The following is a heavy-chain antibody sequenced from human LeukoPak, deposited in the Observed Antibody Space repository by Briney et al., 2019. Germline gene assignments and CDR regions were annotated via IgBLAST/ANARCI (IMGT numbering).Heavy chain of an antibody. Sequence: GRSLRLSCAASGFTFDDYAMPWVRQAPGKGLEWVSGISWNSGRIGYADSVKGRFTISRDSAKNSLYLLMNSLRAEDTALYYCAKDISYSSSSGVFVYWGQGTLVTVSS. J-gene: IGHJ4*02. D-gene: IGHD6-6*01. CDR2: ISWNSGRI. V-gene: IGHV3-9*01. CDR1: GFTFDDYA. CDR3: AKDISYSSSSGVFVY.